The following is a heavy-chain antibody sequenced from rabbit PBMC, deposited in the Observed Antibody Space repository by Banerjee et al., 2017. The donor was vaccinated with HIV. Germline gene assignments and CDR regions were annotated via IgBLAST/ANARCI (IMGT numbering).Heavy chain of an antibody. CDR2: IYTGSSGST. CDR1: GFSFSSSYY. D-gene: IGHD4-1*01. Sequence: QSLEESGGDLVKPEGSLTLTCTASGFSFSSSYYMCWVRQAPGKGLEWIACIYTGSSGSTYYASWAKGRFTISKTSSTTVTLQMTSLTAADTATYFCARDLAGVIGWNFNLWGQGTLVTVS. V-gene: IGHV1S40*01. J-gene: IGHJ4*01. CDR3: ARDLAGVIGWNFNL.